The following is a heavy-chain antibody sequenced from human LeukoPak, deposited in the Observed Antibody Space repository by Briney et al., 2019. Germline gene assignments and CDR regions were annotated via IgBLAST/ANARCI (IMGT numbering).Heavy chain of an antibody. D-gene: IGHD3-22*01. CDR3: AKRTDTSGNRGGALDI. CDR1: GFIFSNYG. V-gene: IGHV3-23*01. CDR2: ISASGSAT. Sequence: GGSLRLSCAASGFIFSNYGMNWVRQAPGKGLEWVAAISASGSATSYADSVRGRFTISRDNSKSTTYLQMNSLRAEDTAVFYCAKRTDTSGNRGGALDIWGQGTMVAVSS. J-gene: IGHJ3*02.